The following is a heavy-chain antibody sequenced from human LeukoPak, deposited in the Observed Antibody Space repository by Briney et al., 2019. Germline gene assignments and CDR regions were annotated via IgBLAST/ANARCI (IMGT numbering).Heavy chain of an antibody. V-gene: IGHV3-66*01. CDR2: IYSGGST. J-gene: IGHJ4*02. D-gene: IGHD1-26*01. CDR3: ARGSGSYYWFDY. Sequence: GGSLRLSCAASGFTVSTNYMSWVRQAPGNGLEWVSVIYSGGSTYYADSVKGRFTISRDISKNTLYLQMNSLRAEDTAVYYCARGSGSYYWFDYWGQGTLVTVSS. CDR1: GFTVSTNY.